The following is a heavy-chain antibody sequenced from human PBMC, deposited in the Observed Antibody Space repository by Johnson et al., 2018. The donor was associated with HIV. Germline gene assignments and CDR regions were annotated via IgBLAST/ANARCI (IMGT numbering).Heavy chain of an antibody. CDR3: STEFTMVQGQI. J-gene: IGHJ3*02. CDR1: GFTLSNAW. V-gene: IGHV3-15*01. Sequence: VQLVESGGGLVKPGGSLRLSCAASGFTLSNAWMSWVRQAPGKGLEWVGRIKSKTDGGTTDYAAPVKGRFTISRDDSKNTMNLQTNSLKTEDTAVYYCSTEFTMVQGQIWGQGTMVTVSS. D-gene: IGHD3-10*01. CDR2: IKSKTDGGTT.